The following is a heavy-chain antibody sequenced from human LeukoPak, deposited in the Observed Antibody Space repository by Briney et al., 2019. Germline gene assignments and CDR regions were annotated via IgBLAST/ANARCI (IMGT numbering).Heavy chain of an antibody. CDR3: ASSVITIFGVVTFDY. D-gene: IGHD3-3*01. CDR1: NYSISSGFS. CDR2: LYHSGTT. V-gene: IGHV4-38-2*02. Sequence: SETLSLTCTVSNYSISSGFSWGWIRQSPGKGLEWVVSLYHSGTTYYNPSLKSRVTLLVDMSKNQFSLKLNSVTAADTAVYYCASSVITIFGVVTFDYWGQGTLVTVSS. J-gene: IGHJ4*02.